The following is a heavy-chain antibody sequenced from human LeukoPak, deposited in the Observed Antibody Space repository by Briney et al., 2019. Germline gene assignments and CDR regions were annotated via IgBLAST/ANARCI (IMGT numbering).Heavy chain of an antibody. Sequence: GGSLRLSCAASGFTFSSYDMSWVRQPPGKGLERVSGISGSGGSTFYADSVKGRFTTSRDNSKNTVSLQMNSLRAEDTAVYYCASSIAALMGGNDAFDVWGEGTMVTVSS. CDR3: ASSIAALMGGNDAFDV. V-gene: IGHV3-23*01. D-gene: IGHD6-6*01. CDR2: ISGSGGST. CDR1: GFTFSSYD. J-gene: IGHJ3*01.